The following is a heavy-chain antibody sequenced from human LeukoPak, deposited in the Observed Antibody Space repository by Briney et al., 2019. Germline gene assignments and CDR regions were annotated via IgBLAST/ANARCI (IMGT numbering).Heavy chain of an antibody. Sequence: SETLSLTCTVSGGSISSSSYYWGWIRQPPGKGLEWIGSIYYSGSTYYNPSLKSRVTISVDTSKNQFSLKLSSVTAADTAVYYCARDLGFGEQYFDYWGQGTLVTVSS. CDR1: GGSISSSSYY. CDR3: ARDLGFGEQYFDY. D-gene: IGHD3-10*01. J-gene: IGHJ4*02. CDR2: IYYSGST. V-gene: IGHV4-39*02.